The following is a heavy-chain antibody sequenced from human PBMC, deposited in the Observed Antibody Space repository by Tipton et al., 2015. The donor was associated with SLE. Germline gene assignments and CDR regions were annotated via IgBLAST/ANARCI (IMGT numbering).Heavy chain of an antibody. D-gene: IGHD3-22*01. CDR3: AKNGYYSIDH. CDR2: IYYSGST. Sequence: TLSLTCTVSGASISSSSYYWGWIRQPPGKGLEWIGTIYYSGSTDYNPSLKSRATISVDKSKNHFSLTLTSVTAADTAVYYCAKNGYYSIDHWGQGTLVTVSS. J-gene: IGHJ4*02. CDR1: GASISSSSYY. V-gene: IGHV4-39*07.